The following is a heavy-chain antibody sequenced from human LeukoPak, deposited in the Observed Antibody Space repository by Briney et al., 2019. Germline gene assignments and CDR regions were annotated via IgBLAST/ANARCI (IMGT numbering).Heavy chain of an antibody. CDR2: IYYSGST. D-gene: IGHD3-22*01. CDR3: ARYYYDSSATADDAFDI. V-gene: IGHV4-59*01. Sequence: SETLSLTCTVSGGPISSYYWSWIRHPPGKGLEWIGYIYYSGSTNYNPSLKSRVTISVDTSKNQFSLKLSSVTAADTAVYYCARYYYDSSATADDAFDIWGQGTMVTVSS. J-gene: IGHJ3*02. CDR1: GGPISSYY.